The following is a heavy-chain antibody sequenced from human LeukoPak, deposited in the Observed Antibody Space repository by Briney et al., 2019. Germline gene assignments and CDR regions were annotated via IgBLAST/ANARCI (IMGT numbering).Heavy chain of an antibody. CDR1: GFTFGDHA. D-gene: IGHD5-18*01. CDR3: ARGPIQLWIHNAMDV. J-gene: IGHJ6*02. CDR2: IRSKAYRGPT. V-gene: IGHV3-49*04. Sequence: GGSLRLFCTGSGFTFGDHAMSWVRQAPGKGLEGVGFIRSKAYRGPTEYAASVKGRFTISRDDSASIAYLQMNSLRTEDTAVYYCARGPIQLWIHNAMDVWGQGTTVTVSS.